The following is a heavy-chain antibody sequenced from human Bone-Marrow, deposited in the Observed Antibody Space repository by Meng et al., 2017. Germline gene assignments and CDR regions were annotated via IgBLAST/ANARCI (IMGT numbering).Heavy chain of an antibody. D-gene: IGHD3-10*01. V-gene: IGHV3-9*01. CDR3: AKDISASGTYYIDY. Sequence: SLKISCAASGFTFSSYWMHWVRQAPGKGLEWVSGISWNSGSIGYADSVKGRFTISRDNAKNSLYLQMNTLRVEDTALYYCAKDISASGTYYIDYWGQGTLVTVSS. CDR2: ISWNSGSI. J-gene: IGHJ4*02. CDR1: GFTFSSYW.